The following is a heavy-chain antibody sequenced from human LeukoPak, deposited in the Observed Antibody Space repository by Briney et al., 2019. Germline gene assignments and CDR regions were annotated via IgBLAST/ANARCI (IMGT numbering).Heavy chain of an antibody. CDR3: AKSNGYGLVDI. D-gene: IGHD3-10*01. CDR1: GYSISSGYY. Sequence: SETLSLTCTVSGYSISSGYYWGWIRQPPGKGLEWIGNIFYSGSTYYSPSLKSRVTISLDTSRSQFSLKLNSVTAADTAVYYCAKSNGYGLVDIWGQGTMVTVSS. CDR2: IFYSGST. V-gene: IGHV4-38-2*02. J-gene: IGHJ3*02.